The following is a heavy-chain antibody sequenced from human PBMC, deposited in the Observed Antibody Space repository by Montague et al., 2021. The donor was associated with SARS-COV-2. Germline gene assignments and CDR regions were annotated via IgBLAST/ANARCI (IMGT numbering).Heavy chain of an antibody. CDR2: VRSGGDT. D-gene: IGHD5-24*01. CDR3: VRPQNRGGGRWLQAPMY. J-gene: IGHJ4*02. Sequence: SETLSLTCTVSGGSISTYCWNWIRQSPRKGLQWIGYVRSGGDTDYNPSLKSRVTISVDTSKNQVSLKLTSLTGDDTAVYYCVRPQNRGGGRWLQAPMYWGRGISVTVSS. CDR1: GGSISTYC. V-gene: IGHV4-59*08.